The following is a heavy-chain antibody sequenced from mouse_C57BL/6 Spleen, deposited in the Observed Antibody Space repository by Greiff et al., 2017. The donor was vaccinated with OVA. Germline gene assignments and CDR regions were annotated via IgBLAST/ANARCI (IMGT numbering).Heavy chain of an antibody. CDR3: ASGELLLDD. J-gene: IGHJ2*01. Sequence: EVQLQQSGPELVKPGASVKISCKASGYTFTDYYMNWVKQSHGKSLEWIGDINPNNGGTSYNQKFKGKATLTVDKSSSTAYMELRSLTSEDSAVLYCASGELLLDDWGTGTTLTVSS. V-gene: IGHV1-26*01. CDR1: GYTFTDYY. CDR2: INPNNGGT. D-gene: IGHD1-1*01.